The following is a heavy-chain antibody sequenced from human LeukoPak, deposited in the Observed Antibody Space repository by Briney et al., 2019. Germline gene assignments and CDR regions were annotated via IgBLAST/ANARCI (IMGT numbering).Heavy chain of an antibody. CDR2: TYVTGYT. D-gene: IGHD3-10*01. Sequence: PSETLCLTCSVSGASIRSYFWSWIRQPPGKGLEWIAFTYVTGYTNYNPSLKSRVTISLATSTTTVPLKINSVTAADTDGLYCARHVLFSTSYSYWCDPWGQGTLVTVS. J-gene: IGHJ5*02. CDR1: GASIRSYF. V-gene: IGHV4-59*08. CDR3: ARHVLFSTSYSYWCDP.